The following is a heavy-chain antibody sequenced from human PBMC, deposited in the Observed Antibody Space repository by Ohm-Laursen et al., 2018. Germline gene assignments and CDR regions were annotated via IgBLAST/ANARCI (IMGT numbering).Heavy chain of an antibody. V-gene: IGHV3-23*01. Sequence: SLRLSCAASGFTYITYAMTWVRQAPGKGLEWVAAISGSGGRTYYSHSVNGLFTISRDSSKNTLYLQMNSQTAGVTAIYYCAKAGSGGGKGKYYFDSWGQGTLVTVSS. CDR1: GFTYITYA. CDR3: AKAGSGGGKGKYYFDS. J-gene: IGHJ4*02. CDR2: ISGSGGRT. D-gene: IGHD2-15*01.